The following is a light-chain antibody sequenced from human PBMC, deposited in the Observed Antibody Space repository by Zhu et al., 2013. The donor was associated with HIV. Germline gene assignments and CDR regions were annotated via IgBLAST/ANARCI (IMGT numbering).Light chain of an antibody. CDR2: DAS. V-gene: IGKV3-11*01. CDR1: QAIGTY. CDR3: QHRSSWSLT. J-gene: IGKJ4*01. Sequence: EIVLTQSPGTLSLSPGERATLSCRASQAIGTYLAWYQQKPGQAPRLLIYDASSRATGIPARFSGSGSGTDFTLTISSLASEDFAIYYCQHRSSWSLTFGGGTKVEIK.